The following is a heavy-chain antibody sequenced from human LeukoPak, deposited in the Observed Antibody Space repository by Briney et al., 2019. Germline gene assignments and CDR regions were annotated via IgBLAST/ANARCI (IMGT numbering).Heavy chain of an antibody. D-gene: IGHD3-22*01. V-gene: IGHV3-21*01. CDR3: ARGGPYYYDSSGYSIFDY. CDR2: ISSSSSYI. Sequence: GGSLRLFCAASGFTFSSYSMNRVRQAPGKGLEWVSSISSSSSYIYYADSVKGRFTISRDNAKNSLYLQMNSLRAEDTAVYYCARGGPYYYDSSGYSIFDYWGQGTLVTVSS. CDR1: GFTFSSYS. J-gene: IGHJ4*02.